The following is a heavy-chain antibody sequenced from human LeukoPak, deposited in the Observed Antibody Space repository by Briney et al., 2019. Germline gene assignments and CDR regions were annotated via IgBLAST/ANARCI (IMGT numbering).Heavy chain of an antibody. Sequence: SETLSLTCTVSGGSISSSSYYWGWIRQPPGKGLEWIGSIYYSGSTYHNPSLKSRVTISVDTSKNQFSLKLSSVTAADTAVYYCASPTLRSLGAFDIWGQGTMVTVSS. D-gene: IGHD3-3*01. CDR2: IYYSGST. CDR1: GGSISSSSYY. J-gene: IGHJ3*02. CDR3: ASPTLRSLGAFDI. V-gene: IGHV4-39*01.